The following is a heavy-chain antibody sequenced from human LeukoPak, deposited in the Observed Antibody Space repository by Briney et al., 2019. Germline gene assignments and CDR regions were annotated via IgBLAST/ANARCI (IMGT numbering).Heavy chain of an antibody. CDR3: AKDMNSYGSGSSYNPWGPFDS. CDR2: IAWNSGNT. J-gene: IGHJ4*02. V-gene: IGHV3-9*01. Sequence: GRSLRLSCAASGFTFDNYAMHWVRQAPGKGLEWVSGIAWNSGNTGFADSVKGRFTISRDNAENSLYLQMNSLTPEDTAFYFCAKDMNSYGSGSSYNPWGPFDSWGQETLVTVSS. D-gene: IGHD3-10*01. CDR1: GFTFDNYA.